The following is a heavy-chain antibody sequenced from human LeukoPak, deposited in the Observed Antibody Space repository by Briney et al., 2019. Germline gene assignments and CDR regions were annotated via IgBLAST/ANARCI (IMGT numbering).Heavy chain of an antibody. D-gene: IGHD2-8*01. Sequence: GGSLRLSCAASGFTFSDYYMTWLRQAPGKGLEWLSYISNSGTTVFYADSVKGRFTVSRDNAKRSLYLQIESLRDDDTAVYHCALGTINKDSYSGMDVWAKGPRSPSP. CDR1: GFTFSDYY. CDR2: ISNSGTTV. J-gene: IGHJ6*02. V-gene: IGHV3-11*01. CDR3: ALGTINKDSYSGMDV.